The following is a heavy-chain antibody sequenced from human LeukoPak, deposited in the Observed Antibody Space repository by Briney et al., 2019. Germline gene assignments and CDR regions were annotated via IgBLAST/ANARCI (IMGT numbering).Heavy chain of an antibody. J-gene: IGHJ4*02. Sequence: PTGGSLRLSCAASGFSFRDYWMSWVRLAPGKGLEWVAVISYDGSNKYYADSVKGRFTISRDNSKNTLYLQMNSLRAEDTAVYYCAKDRGPFDYWGQGTLVTVSS. D-gene: IGHD2-15*01. CDR2: ISYDGSNK. CDR3: AKDRGPFDY. CDR1: GFSFRDYW. V-gene: IGHV3-30*18.